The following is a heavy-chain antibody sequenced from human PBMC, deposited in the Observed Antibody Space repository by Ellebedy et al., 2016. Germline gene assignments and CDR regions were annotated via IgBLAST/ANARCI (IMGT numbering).Heavy chain of an antibody. CDR1: GYTFTSYG. D-gene: IGHD5-18*01. V-gene: IGHV1-18*01. CDR2: ISTYNGNT. J-gene: IGHJ4*02. CDR3: ARGGIQLWSPDYFDY. Sequence: ASVKVSCKASGYTFTSYGISWVRQAPGQGLEWMGWISTYNGNTNYALKLQGRVTMTTDTSTSTAYMELRSLRSDDTAVYYCARGGIQLWSPDYFDYWGQGTLVTVSS.